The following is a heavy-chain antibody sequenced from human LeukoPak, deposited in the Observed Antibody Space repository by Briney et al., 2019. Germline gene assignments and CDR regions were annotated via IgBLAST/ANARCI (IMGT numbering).Heavy chain of an antibody. CDR1: GYTFTGYY. CDR3: ARDYCSSTSCYTDY. V-gene: IGHV1-2*02. Sequence: ASVKVSCKASGYTFTGYYMHWVRQAPGQGLEWKGWINPNSGGTNYAQKFQGRVTMTRDTSISTAYMELSRLRSDDTAVYYCARDYCSSTSCYTDYWGQGTLVTVSS. CDR2: INPNSGGT. D-gene: IGHD2-2*02. J-gene: IGHJ4*02.